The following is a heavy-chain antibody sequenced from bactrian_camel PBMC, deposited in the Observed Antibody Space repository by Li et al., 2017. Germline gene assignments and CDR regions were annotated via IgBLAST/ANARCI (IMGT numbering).Heavy chain of an antibody. V-gene: IGHV3-1*01. J-gene: IGHJ4*01. CDR2: MDSIGSE. D-gene: IGHD1*01. CDR1: GFTFDDYA. Sequence: DVQLVESGGGLVQPGGSLRLSCAASGFTFDDYAMTWVRQAPGKRREGIAIMDSIGSETYADPVTGRVTISKDNAKNTVDLHMVDLKPEDTAMHYCAADFPRRRAPRLTDVLDLAYKGRGTQVTVS.